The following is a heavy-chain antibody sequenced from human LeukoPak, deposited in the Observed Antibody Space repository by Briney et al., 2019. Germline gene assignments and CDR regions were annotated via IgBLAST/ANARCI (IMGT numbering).Heavy chain of an antibody. V-gene: IGHV3-23*01. D-gene: IGHD2-2*01. J-gene: IGHJ4*02. CDR2: ISGSGGST. CDR1: GFTFSSYG. CDR3: APHCSSASCPDY. Sequence: GGSLRLSCAASGFTFSSYGMSWVRQAPGKGLEWVSAISGSGGSTYYADSVKGRFTSSRDNSKNTLYLQMNSLRTEDTSVYYCAPHCSSASCPDYWGQGTLVTVSS.